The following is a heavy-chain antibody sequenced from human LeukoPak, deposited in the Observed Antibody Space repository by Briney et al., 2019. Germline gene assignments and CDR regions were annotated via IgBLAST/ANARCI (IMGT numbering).Heavy chain of an antibody. CDR2: IKSKTDGGTT. Sequence: PGGSLRLSCAASGFTFSTYAMNWVRQAPGKGLEWVGRIKSKTDGGTTDYAAPVKGRFTISRDDSKNTLYLQMNSLKTEDTAVYYCTTDNVNPVLDYWGQGTLVTVSS. CDR1: GFTFSTYA. V-gene: IGHV3-15*01. D-gene: IGHD3-10*01. J-gene: IGHJ4*02. CDR3: TTDNVNPVLDY.